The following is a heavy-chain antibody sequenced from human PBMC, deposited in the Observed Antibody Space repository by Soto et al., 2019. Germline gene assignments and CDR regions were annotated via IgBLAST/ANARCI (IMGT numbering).Heavy chain of an antibody. D-gene: IGHD3-22*01. Sequence: ASVKVSCKASGYTFTSYAMHWVRQAPGRRLEWMGWINAGNGNTKYSQKFQGRVTITRDTSASTAYMELSSLRSEDTAVYYCARPRYYDSSGPTAFDIWGQGTMVTVSS. CDR2: INAGNGNT. V-gene: IGHV1-3*01. CDR1: GYTFTSYA. CDR3: ARPRYYDSSGPTAFDI. J-gene: IGHJ3*02.